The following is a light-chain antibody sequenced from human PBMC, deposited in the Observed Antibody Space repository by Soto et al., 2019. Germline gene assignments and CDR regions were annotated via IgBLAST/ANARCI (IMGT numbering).Light chain of an antibody. Sequence: QSALAQPRSVSGSPGQSVTISCTGTDTDVGGYTFVSWYQQHAGKAPRVLIFDVSQRPPGVPDRFSGSKSGNTASLTISGLQPEDEADYHCCSYAGRYNFVMFGGGTKLTVL. V-gene: IGLV2-11*01. CDR1: DTDVGGYTF. CDR3: CSYAGRYNFVM. CDR2: DVS. J-gene: IGLJ3*02.